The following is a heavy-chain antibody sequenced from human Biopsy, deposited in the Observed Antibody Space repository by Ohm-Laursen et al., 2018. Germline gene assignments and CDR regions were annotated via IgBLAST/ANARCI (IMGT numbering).Heavy chain of an antibody. V-gene: IGHV4-34*01. D-gene: IGHD3-10*01. CDR2: INDSGRT. CDR3: ARGTNYYGSGRNRHWFDP. Sequence: SETLSLTWAVSSGSISGNYWGWIRQPPGKGLEWIGEINDSGRTNYNPSLRSRVTFSVDTSKNQFSLKLSSVTAADTAVYYCARGTNYYGSGRNRHWFDPWGQGTLVTVSS. J-gene: IGHJ5*02. CDR1: SGSISGNY.